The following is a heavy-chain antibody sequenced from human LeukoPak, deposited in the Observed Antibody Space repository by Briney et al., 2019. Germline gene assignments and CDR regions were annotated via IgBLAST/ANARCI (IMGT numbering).Heavy chain of an antibody. J-gene: IGHJ4*02. CDR3: AKDRLLGDSYYDNSGYGLDY. Sequence: SGGSLRLSCAASGFTFSSYFMSWVRQAPGKGLEWVAVVSYDGSNKYYADSVKGRFTISRDNSKNTLYLQMNSLRTEDAAVYYCAKDRLLGDSYYDNSGYGLDYWGQGTPVTVSS. V-gene: IGHV3-30*18. CDR1: GFTFSSYF. CDR2: VSYDGSNK. D-gene: IGHD3-22*01.